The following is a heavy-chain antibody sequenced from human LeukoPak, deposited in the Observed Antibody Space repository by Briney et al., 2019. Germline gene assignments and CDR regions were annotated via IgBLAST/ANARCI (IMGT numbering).Heavy chain of an antibody. Sequence: GASVKVSCKASGGSFSTHAINWVRQAPGQGLEWMGDIIPILTTTKFAQKFQGRVTITADESTSTAYMELSSLRSDDTAVYYCVRPKPFRGGRAHTADWYFDLWGRGTLVIVSA. CDR1: GGSFSTHA. V-gene: IGHV1-69*13. CDR3: VRPKPFRGGRAHTADWYFDL. J-gene: IGHJ2*01. D-gene: IGHD1-26*01. CDR2: IIPILTTT.